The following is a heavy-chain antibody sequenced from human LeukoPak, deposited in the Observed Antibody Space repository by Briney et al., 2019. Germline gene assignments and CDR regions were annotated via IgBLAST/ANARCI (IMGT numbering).Heavy chain of an antibody. V-gene: IGHV1-46*01. J-gene: IGHJ6*03. CDR2: INPSGGST. CDR1: GYTFTSYY. Sequence: ASVKVSCKASGYTFTSYYMHWVRQAPGQGLEWMGIINPSGGSTSYAQKFQGRVTMARDMSTSTVYMELSSLRSEDTAVYYCARAGYSGYDPPAANYYYYYMDVWGKGTTVTVSS. D-gene: IGHD5-12*01. CDR3: ARAGYSGYDPPAANYYYYYMDV.